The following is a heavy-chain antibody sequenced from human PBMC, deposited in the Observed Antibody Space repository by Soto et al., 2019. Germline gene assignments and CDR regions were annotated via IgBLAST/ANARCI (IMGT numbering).Heavy chain of an antibody. CDR2: INPNSGGT. D-gene: IGHD5-12*01. V-gene: IGHV1-2*04. CDR3: ARNSGYDFFGDFYYYYMDV. CDR1: GYTFTGYY. J-gene: IGHJ6*03. Sequence: ASVKVSCKASGYTFTGYYMHWVRQAPGQGLEWMGWINPNSGGTNYAQKFQGWVTMTRDTSISTAYMELSRLRSDDTAVYYCARNSGYDFFGDFYYYYMDVWGKGTTVTVSS.